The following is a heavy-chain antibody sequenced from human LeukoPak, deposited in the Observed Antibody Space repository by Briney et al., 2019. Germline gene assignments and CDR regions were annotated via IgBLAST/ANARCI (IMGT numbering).Heavy chain of an antibody. J-gene: IGHJ4*02. CDR1: GFTFSSYA. D-gene: IGHD2-2*01. V-gene: IGHV3-23*01. CDR2: ISGSGGST. Sequence: GGSLRLSCAASGFTFSSYAMSWVRQAPGKGLEWVSAISGSGGSTYYADSVKGRFTISRDNAKNSLYLQMNSLRAEDTALYYCAGGYCSRTSCYGIDYWGQGTLVTVSS. CDR3: AGGYCSRTSCYGIDY.